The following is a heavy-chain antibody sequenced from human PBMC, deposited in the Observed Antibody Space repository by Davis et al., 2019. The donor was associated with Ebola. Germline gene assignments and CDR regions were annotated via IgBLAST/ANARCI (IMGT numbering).Heavy chain of an antibody. Sequence: SETLSLTCTVSGGSVSSGSYYWSWIRQPPGKGLEWIGYIYYSGSTNYNPSLKSRVTISVDTSKNQFSLKLSSVTAADTAVYYCARDLGRRYSSSSPDNYWGQGTLVTVSS. J-gene: IGHJ4*02. V-gene: IGHV4-61*01. CDR3: ARDLGRRYSSSSPDNY. CDR2: IYYSGST. CDR1: GGSVSSGSYY. D-gene: IGHD6-6*01.